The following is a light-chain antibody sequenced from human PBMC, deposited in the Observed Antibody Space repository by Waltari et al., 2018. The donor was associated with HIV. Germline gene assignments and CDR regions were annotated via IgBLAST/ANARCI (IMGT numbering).Light chain of an antibody. CDR1: QSLVYTDANTY. V-gene: IGKV2-30*01. Sequence: VLLTKSPRSLPVTRGQPASISFRSNQSLVYTDANTYLHWFYQRPGQSPRRLIYKVSNRDSGVPDRFSGSGSGTDFTLTISGVEADDVGIYYCMQGTHWPSYSFGQGTKLEI. CDR2: KVS. CDR3: MQGTHWPSYS. J-gene: IGKJ2*03.